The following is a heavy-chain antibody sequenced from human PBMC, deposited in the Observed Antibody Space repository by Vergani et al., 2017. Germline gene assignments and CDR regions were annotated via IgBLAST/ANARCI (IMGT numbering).Heavy chain of an antibody. CDR1: GGSFSTGGQS. CDR3: ARLRDFWSGYYTGSDAFDI. V-gene: IGHV4-61*02. J-gene: IGHJ3*02. D-gene: IGHD3-3*01. CDR2: IYTSGAT. Sequence: QVQLQESGPGLVKPSQTLSLTCTVSGGSFSTGGQSWTWLRQSAGKGLEWIGRIYTSGATNYNPSLRSRAIMSVDASKNQFSLKLSSVTAADTAVYYCARLRDFWSGYYTGSDAFDIWGQGTMVTVSS.